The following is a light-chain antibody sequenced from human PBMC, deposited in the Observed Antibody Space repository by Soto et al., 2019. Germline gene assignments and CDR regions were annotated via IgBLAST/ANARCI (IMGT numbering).Light chain of an antibody. Sequence: EIVLTQSPGTLSLSPGERATLSCRASQSLSNGYLAWYQQEPGQAPRLLISGSSNRAPGIPERFSGSGSGTDFTLTISRLEPEDFAVYYCQQYGSSPQTFGQGTKVEI. CDR1: QSLSNGY. V-gene: IGKV3-20*01. CDR3: QQYGSSPQT. CDR2: GSS. J-gene: IGKJ1*01.